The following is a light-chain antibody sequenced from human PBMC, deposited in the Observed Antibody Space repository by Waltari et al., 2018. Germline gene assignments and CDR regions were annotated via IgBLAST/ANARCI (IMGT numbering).Light chain of an antibody. CDR3: QQYQDYPVT. CDR2: AAS. V-gene: IGKV1-16*02. CDR1: QDISNS. J-gene: IGKJ5*01. Sequence: DIQMTQSPSSLSASVGDRVTITCRASQDISNSLVWFQQKPGIAPEPLVYAASILKSGVPSNFGRSGSGTEFTLTISSLQPEDFAIYYCQQYQDYPVTFGQGTRLEIK.